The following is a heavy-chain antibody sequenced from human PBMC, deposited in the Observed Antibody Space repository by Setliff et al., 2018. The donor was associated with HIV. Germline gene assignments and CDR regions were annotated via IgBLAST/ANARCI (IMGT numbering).Heavy chain of an antibody. CDR2: IIPIFNIA. CDR3: ARERDYGSGAFDI. Sequence: GASVKVSCKASGGTFNTYAMNWVRQAPGQGLEWMGHIIPIFNIANYAQKFQDRITITADESTSTAYMERSSLRSEDTAVYYCARERDYGSGAFDIWGQGTMVTVSS. J-gene: IGHJ3*02. V-gene: IGHV1-69*13. D-gene: IGHD3-10*01. CDR1: GGTFNTYA.